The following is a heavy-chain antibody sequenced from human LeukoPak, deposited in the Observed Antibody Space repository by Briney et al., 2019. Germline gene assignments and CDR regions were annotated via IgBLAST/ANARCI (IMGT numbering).Heavy chain of an antibody. CDR2: IYTSGST. D-gene: IGHD5-12*01. V-gene: IGHV4-61*02. CDR1: GGSISSGSYY. J-gene: IGHJ4*02. Sequence: SQTLSLTCTVSGGSISSGSYYWSWIRQPAGKGLEWIGRIYTSGSTNYNPSLKSRVNISVDTSKNQFSLKLSSVTAADTAVYYCARTGRGYSGYDLLFDYWGQGTLVTVSS. CDR3: ARTGRGYSGYDLLFDY.